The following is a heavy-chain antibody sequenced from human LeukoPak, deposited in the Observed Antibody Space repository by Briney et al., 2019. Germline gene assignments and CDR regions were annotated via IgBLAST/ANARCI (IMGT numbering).Heavy chain of an antibody. D-gene: IGHD6-13*01. V-gene: IGHV3-23*01. Sequence: GGSLRLSCAASGFTFSSYAMSWVRQAPGKGLEWVSAISGSGGSTYYADSVKGRFTISRDNSKNTLYLQMNSLRAEDTAVYYCAKGDSSSWSAYYYYYGMDVWGQGTTVTVSS. CDR2: ISGSGGST. CDR1: GFTFSSYA. CDR3: AKGDSSSWSAYYYYYGMDV. J-gene: IGHJ6*02.